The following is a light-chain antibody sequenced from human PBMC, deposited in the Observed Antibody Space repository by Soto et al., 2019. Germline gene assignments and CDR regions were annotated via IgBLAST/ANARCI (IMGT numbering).Light chain of an antibody. CDR2: AAS. CDR1: QGVSSD. V-gene: IGKV1-6*01. CDR3: LQDFAYPLT. J-gene: IGKJ4*01. Sequence: ALQMTQSPSSLSASVGDRVTITCRASQGVSSDVGWYQQKPGKAPRLLIYAASTLQSGVPSRFSGSQSATDFTLTISSLQPEDFATYYCLQDFAYPLTFGGGTKVEIK.